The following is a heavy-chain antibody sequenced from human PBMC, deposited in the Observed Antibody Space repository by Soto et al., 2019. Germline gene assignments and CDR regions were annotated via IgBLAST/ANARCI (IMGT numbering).Heavy chain of an antibody. CDR3: ARVEPYYDILTGYYSYYFDY. V-gene: IGHV3-21*01. CDR2: ISSSSSYI. Sequence: GGSLILSCAASGFTFGNYCMNWVRQAPGKGLEWVSSISSSSSYIYYADSVKGRFTISRDNAKNSLYLQMNSLRAEDTAVYYCARVEPYYDILTGYYSYYFDYWGQGTLVTVSS. D-gene: IGHD3-9*01. J-gene: IGHJ4*02. CDR1: GFTFGNYC.